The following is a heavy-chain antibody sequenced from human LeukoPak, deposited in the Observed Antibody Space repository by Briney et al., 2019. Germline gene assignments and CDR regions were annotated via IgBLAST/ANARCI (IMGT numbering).Heavy chain of an antibody. CDR2: ISGSGSST. Sequence: TGGSLRLSCAASGFTFSSYAMSWVRQAPGKGLEWVSAISGSGSSTYYADSVKGRFTISRDNSKNTLYLQMNSLRAEDTAVYYCAKGGPASYYYDSTGTFDYWGQGTLVTVSS. J-gene: IGHJ4*02. CDR3: AKGGPASYYYDSTGTFDY. CDR1: GFTFSSYA. D-gene: IGHD3-22*01. V-gene: IGHV3-23*01.